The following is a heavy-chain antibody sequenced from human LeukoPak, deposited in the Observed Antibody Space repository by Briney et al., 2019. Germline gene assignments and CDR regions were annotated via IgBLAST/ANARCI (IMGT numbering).Heavy chain of an antibody. CDR1: GFTFSSYA. CDR2: ISGSGGST. CDR3: ARDIQGGYSGYVLGY. Sequence: PGGSLRLSCAASGFTFSSYAMSWVRQAPGKGLEWVSAISGSGGSTYYADSVKGRFTISRDNSKNTLYLQMNSLRAEDTAMYYCARDIQGGYSGYVLGYWGQGTLVTVSS. D-gene: IGHD5-12*01. V-gene: IGHV3-23*01. J-gene: IGHJ4*02.